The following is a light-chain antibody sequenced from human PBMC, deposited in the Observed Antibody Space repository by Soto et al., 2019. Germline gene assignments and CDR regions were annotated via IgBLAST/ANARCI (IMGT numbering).Light chain of an antibody. CDR2: GAS. Sequence: VLTQSPGTLSLSQGERATLSCRASQSVSSNLAWYQQKPGQAPRLLIYGASTRATGIPARFSGSGSGTEFTLTISSLQSEDFAVYYCQQYNNWPPYTFGQG. CDR1: QSVSSN. CDR3: QQYNNWPPYT. J-gene: IGKJ2*01. V-gene: IGKV3-15*01.